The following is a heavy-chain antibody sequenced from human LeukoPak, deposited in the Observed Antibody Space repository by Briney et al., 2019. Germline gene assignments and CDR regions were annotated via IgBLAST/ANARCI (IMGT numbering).Heavy chain of an antibody. J-gene: IGHJ4*02. D-gene: IGHD3-10*01. CDR1: GGSISSGNW. Sequence: SETLSLTCAVSGGSISSGNWWSWIRHPAGEGLEWIGHVYTTGSTNYNPSLKSRVTVSVDTSKNQFSLKLRTVTAADTAVYYCARCSYDSGNYRLDYWGQGILVTVSS. V-gene: IGHV4-61*09. CDR3: ARCSYDSGNYRLDY. CDR2: VYTTGST.